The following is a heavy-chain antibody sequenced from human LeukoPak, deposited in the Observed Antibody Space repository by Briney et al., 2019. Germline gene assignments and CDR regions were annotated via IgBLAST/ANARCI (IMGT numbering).Heavy chain of an antibody. CDR2: IIPIFGTA. J-gene: IGHJ4*02. D-gene: IGHD5-24*01. V-gene: IGHV1-69*06. CDR1: GGTISSYA. CDR3: AGGEIGYNSFDY. Sequence: SVNLSCKASGGTISSYAISWVRQAPGQGLEWMGRIIPIFGTANYAQKFQGRVTINAEKSTSTAYMELSSLRSEDTAVYYCAGGEIGYNSFDYWGRGTLVTVSS.